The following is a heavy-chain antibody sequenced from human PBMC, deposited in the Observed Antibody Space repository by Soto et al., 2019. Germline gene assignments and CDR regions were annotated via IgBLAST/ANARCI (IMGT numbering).Heavy chain of an antibody. D-gene: IGHD6-13*01. V-gene: IGHV1-69*13. CDR1: GGTFSSYA. J-gene: IGHJ4*02. CDR3: ASCAAAGTLYYFDY. Sequence: SVKVSCKASGGTFSSYAISWVRQAPGQGLEWMGGIIPIFGTTNYAQKFQGRVTITADESTSTAYMELSSLRSEDTAVYYCASCAAAGTLYYFDYWGQGTLVTVSS. CDR2: IIPIFGTT.